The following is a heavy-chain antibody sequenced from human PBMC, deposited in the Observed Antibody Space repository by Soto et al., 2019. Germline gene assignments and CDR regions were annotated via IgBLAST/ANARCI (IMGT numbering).Heavy chain of an antibody. CDR3: ARTDIYYYDSSGYSSVNWFDP. D-gene: IGHD3-22*01. CDR2: IYYSGST. CDR1: GGSISSGGYY. V-gene: IGHV4-31*03. J-gene: IGHJ5*02. Sequence: SETLSLTCTVSGGSISSGGYYWSWIRQHPGKGLEWIGYIYYSGSTYYNPSLKSRVTISVDTSKNQFSLKLSSVTAADTAVYYCARTDIYYYDSSGYSSVNWFDPWGQGTLVTVSS.